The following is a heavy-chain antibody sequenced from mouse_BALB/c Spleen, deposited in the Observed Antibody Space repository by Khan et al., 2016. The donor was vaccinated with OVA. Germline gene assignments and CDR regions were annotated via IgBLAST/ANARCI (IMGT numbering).Heavy chain of an antibody. J-gene: IGHJ4*01. Sequence: QVQLQQPGTELVGPGASVKLSCKASGYTFTSYWINWVKQRPGQGLEWIGNIYPSDSYTDYNQKFKDKATFTVDKSSRTAYMLLSSPTTEDAPVYYCTRHGSSYDARDFWGQGTTVTVSS. CDR2: IYPSDSYT. CDR1: GYTFTSYW. CDR3: TRHGSSYDARDF. D-gene: IGHD1-1*01. V-gene: IGHV1-69*02.